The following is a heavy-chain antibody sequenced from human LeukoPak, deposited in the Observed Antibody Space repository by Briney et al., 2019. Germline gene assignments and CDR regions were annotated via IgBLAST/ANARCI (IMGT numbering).Heavy chain of an antibody. CDR2: ISGSGGST. CDR3: AKQMDIVVVPAAMRFDY. V-gene: IGHV3-23*01. CDR1: GFTFSSYA. J-gene: IGHJ4*02. Sequence: GGFLRLSCAASGFTFSSYAMSWVRQAPGKGLEWVSAISGSGGSTYYADSVKGRFTISRDNSKNTLYLQMNSLRAEDTAVYYCAKQMDIVVVPAAMRFDYWGQGTLVTVSS. D-gene: IGHD2-2*03.